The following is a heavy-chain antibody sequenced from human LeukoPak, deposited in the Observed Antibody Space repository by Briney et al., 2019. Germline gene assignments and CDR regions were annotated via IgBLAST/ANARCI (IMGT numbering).Heavy chain of an antibody. CDR3: ARHDYGSSWPFDC. Sequence: GESLKISCKGSGYSFTSYWISWVRQMPGKGLEWMGRIDPSDSYTNYSPSFQGHVTISADKSISTAYLQWSSLKASDTAMYYCARHDYGSSWPFDCWGQGTLVTVSS. V-gene: IGHV5-10-1*01. J-gene: IGHJ4*02. CDR1: GYSFTSYW. D-gene: IGHD6-13*01. CDR2: IDPSDSYT.